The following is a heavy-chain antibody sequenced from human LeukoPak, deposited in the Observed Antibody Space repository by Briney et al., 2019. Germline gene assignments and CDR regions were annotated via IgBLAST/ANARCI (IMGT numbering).Heavy chain of an antibody. CDR2: IKQDGSEK. Sequence: PGGSLSLSCAASGFTFSSYWMSWVRQAPGKGLEWVANIKQDGSEKYYVDSVKGRFTISRDNAKNSLYLQMNSLRAEDTAVYYCARATAGWELLPYYYYYYMDVWGKGTTVTVSS. CDR1: GFTFSSYW. J-gene: IGHJ6*03. D-gene: IGHD1-26*01. CDR3: ARATAGWELLPYYYYYYMDV. V-gene: IGHV3-7*01.